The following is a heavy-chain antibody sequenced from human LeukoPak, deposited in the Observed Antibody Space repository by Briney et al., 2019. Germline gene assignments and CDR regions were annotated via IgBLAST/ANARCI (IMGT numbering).Heavy chain of an antibody. V-gene: IGHV4-39*07. Sequence: SETLSLTCTVSGGSISSSSYYWGWIRQPPGKGLEWIGSIYYSGSTYYNPSLKSRVTISVDTSKNQFSLKLSSVTAADTAVYYCARDWRYSSRWPLPAPGWFDPWGQGILVTVSS. J-gene: IGHJ5*02. CDR2: IYYSGST. D-gene: IGHD6-13*01. CDR3: ARDWRYSSRWPLPAPGWFDP. CDR1: GGSISSSSYY.